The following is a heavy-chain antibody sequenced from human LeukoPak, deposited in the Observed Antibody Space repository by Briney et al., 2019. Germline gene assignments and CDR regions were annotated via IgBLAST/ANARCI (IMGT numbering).Heavy chain of an antibody. Sequence: GGSLRLSCAASGFTFSSYSTNWVRQAPGKGLEWVSYISSSSSTIYYADSVKSRFTISRDNAKNSLYLQMNSLRAEDTAVYYCARARTTRGFDYWGQGTLVTVSS. V-gene: IGHV3-48*04. CDR3: ARARTTRGFDY. D-gene: IGHD4-17*01. CDR1: GFTFSSYS. CDR2: ISSSSSTI. J-gene: IGHJ4*02.